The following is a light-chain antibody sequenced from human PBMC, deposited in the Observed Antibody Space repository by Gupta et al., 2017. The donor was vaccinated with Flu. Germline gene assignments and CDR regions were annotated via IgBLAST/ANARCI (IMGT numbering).Light chain of an antibody. CDR3: VLDMGSGNWV. Sequence: QTVVTQEPSFSVSPGGTVPLTCGLSSGSVSTSYYPSWYQQTPGQAPRTLIYSTNTRSSGVPDRFSGSILGNKAALTITGAQEDDESDYYCVLDMGSGNWVFGGGTKLTVL. J-gene: IGLJ3*02. V-gene: IGLV8-61*01. CDR1: SGSVSTSYY. CDR2: STN.